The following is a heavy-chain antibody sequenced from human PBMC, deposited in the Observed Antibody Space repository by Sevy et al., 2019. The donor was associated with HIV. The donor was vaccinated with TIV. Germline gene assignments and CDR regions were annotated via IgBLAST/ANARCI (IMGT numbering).Heavy chain of an antibody. Sequence: ASVKVSCKASGYTFTDYFMHWVRQAPGQGLEWMGWINPNSGGTNYAQRFRGRVTMTRDTSISTAYMELSRLRSDDTAVYYCARDGILDTIFGVVTYYYGMDVWGQGTTVTVSS. D-gene: IGHD3-3*01. J-gene: IGHJ6*02. CDR3: ARDGILDTIFGVVTYYYGMDV. CDR1: GYTFTDYF. V-gene: IGHV1-2*02. CDR2: INPNSGGT.